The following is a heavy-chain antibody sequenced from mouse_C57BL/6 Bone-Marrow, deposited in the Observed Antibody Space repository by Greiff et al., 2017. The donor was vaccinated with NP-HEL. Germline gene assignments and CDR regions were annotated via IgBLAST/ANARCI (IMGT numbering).Heavy chain of an antibody. D-gene: IGHD1-1*01. J-gene: IGHJ4*01. CDR1: GYTFTSYW. CDR3: AREGVVAQYYYAMDY. Sequence: QVQLQQPGAELVKPGASVKLSCKASGYTFTSYWMQWVKQRPGQGLEWIGEIDPSDSYTNYNQKVKGKATLTVETSSSTAYMQLSSLTSEDSAVYYCAREGVVAQYYYAMDYWGQGTSVTVSS. V-gene: IGHV1-50*01. CDR2: IDPSDSYT.